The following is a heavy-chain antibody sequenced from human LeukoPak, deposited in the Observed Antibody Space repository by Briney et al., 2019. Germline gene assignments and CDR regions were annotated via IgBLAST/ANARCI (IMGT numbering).Heavy chain of an antibody. V-gene: IGHV4-61*05. Sequence: SETLPLTCTVSGGSISSSSYYWGWIRQPPGKGLEWIGYIYYSGSTNYNPSLKSRVTISVDTSKNQFSLKLSSVTAADTAVYYCARGEWIRYFDLWGRGTLVTVSS. J-gene: IGHJ2*01. CDR3: ARGEWIRYFDL. D-gene: IGHD3-3*01. CDR2: IYYSGST. CDR1: GGSISSSSYY.